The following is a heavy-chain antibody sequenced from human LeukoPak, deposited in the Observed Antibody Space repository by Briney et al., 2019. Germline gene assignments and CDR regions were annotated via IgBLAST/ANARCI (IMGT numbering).Heavy chain of an antibody. J-gene: IGHJ4*02. CDR1: GFTFSSHA. V-gene: IGHV3-7*01. D-gene: IGHD4-23*01. CDR3: ARAIGKSEGY. CDR2: IKQDGSEK. Sequence: GGSLRLSCSVSGFTFSSHAMHWVRQAPGKGLEWVANIKQDGSEKYYVDSVKGRFTISRDNAKSSLYLQMDSLRAEDTAVYYCARAIGKSEGYWGRGTLVTVSS.